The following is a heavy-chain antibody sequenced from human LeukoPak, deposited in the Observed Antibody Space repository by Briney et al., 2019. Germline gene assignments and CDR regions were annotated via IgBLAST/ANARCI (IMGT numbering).Heavy chain of an antibody. J-gene: IGHJ5*02. CDR1: GGSISSYY. CDR3: ARAEHQCLVNGGWFDP. D-gene: IGHD3-16*01. CDR2: IYTSGST. V-gene: IGHV4-4*07. Sequence: SETLSLTCTVSGGSISSYYWSWIRQPAGKGLEWIGRIYTSGSTNYNPSLKSRVTMSVDTSKNQFSLKLSSVTAADTAVYYCARAEHQCLVNGGWFDPWGQETLSPSPQ.